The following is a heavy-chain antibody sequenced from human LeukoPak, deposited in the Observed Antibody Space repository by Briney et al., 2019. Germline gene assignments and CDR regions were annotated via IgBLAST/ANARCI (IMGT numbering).Heavy chain of an antibody. CDR3: ARLTHHIRLWYYFDY. J-gene: IGHJ4*02. D-gene: IGHD5-18*01. V-gene: IGHV4-31*03. CDR1: GGSISSGGYY. Sequence: SQTLSLTCTVSGGSISSGGYYWSWIRQHPGKGLEWIGYIYYSGSTYYNPSLKSRVTISVDTSRNQFSLKLSSVTAADTAVYYCARLTHHIRLWYYFDYWGQGTLVTVSS. CDR2: IYYSGST.